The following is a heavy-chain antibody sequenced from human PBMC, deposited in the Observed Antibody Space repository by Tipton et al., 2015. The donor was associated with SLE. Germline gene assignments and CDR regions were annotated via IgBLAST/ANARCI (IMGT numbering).Heavy chain of an antibody. J-gene: IGHJ5*02. V-gene: IGHV4-59*01. CDR3: ARGGTVFGVVLNWFDP. D-gene: IGHD3-3*01. Sequence: LRLSCAASGFTFSTYWMSWVRQAPGKGLEWIGYIYNSGSTSYNPSLKSRVSISLDKSKNQFSLKLSSVTAADTAVYYCARGGTVFGVVLNWFDPWGQGTLVTVSS. CDR2: IYNSGST. CDR1: GFTFSTYW.